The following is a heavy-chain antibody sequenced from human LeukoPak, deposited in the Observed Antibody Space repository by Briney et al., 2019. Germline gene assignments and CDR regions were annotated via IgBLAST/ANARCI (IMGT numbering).Heavy chain of an antibody. CDR1: GFTFSSYS. J-gene: IGHJ5*02. CDR3: ARDWNLFDP. CDR2: ISKSSSYI. Sequence: PGGSLRLSCAASGFTFSSYSMNWVRQAPGKGLEWVSCISKSSSYIDYADSVKGRFTISRDNAKNSLYLQMNSLRAEDTAVYYCARDWNLFDPWGQGTLVAVSS. V-gene: IGHV3-21*01. D-gene: IGHD1-7*01.